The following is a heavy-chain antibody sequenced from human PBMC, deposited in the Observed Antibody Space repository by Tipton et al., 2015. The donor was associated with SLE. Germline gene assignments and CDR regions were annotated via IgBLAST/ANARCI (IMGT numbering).Heavy chain of an antibody. Sequence: SLRLSCEASGFTFSNYVMHWVRQAPGRGLEWVAVIWNDGSNKYYADSVKGRFTISRDNSENTLYLQMSSLRVEDTAVYFCAKDLFMVKFGGFVDPTRTGYYMDVWGKGTTVTVSS. J-gene: IGHJ6*03. CDR1: GFTFSNYV. V-gene: IGHV3-33*06. CDR2: IWNDGSNK. D-gene: IGHD3-16*02. CDR3: AKDLFMVKFGGFVDPTRTGYYMDV.